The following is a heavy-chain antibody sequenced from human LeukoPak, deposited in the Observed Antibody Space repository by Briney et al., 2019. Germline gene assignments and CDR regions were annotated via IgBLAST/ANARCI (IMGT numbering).Heavy chain of an antibody. D-gene: IGHD3-22*01. J-gene: IGHJ4*02. CDR2: IYRSGST. V-gene: IGHV4-39*07. Sequence: SETLSLTCTVSGGSISSSSYYWGWIRQPPGKGLEWIGSIYRSGSTYYNPSLKSRVTISVDTSKNQFSLKLSSVTAADTAVYYCARSRRITMIVSFDYWGQGTLVTVSS. CDR1: GGSISSSSYY. CDR3: ARSRRITMIVSFDY.